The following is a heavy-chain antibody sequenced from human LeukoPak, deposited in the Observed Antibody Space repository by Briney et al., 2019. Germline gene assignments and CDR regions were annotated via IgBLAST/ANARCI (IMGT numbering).Heavy chain of an antibody. CDR2: ISDSGGST. D-gene: IGHD2-2*01. J-gene: IGHJ4*02. CDR3: AKDRRACSSSSCYYRFDY. V-gene: IGHV3-23*01. Sequence: PGGSLRLFCAASEFTFSSYAMSWVRQAPGKGLEWVSAISDSGGSTYYADSAKGRFTVSRDNSKNTMYLQMNSLRAEDTAVYYCAKDRRACSSSSCYYRFDYWGQGTLVTVSS. CDR1: EFTFSSYA.